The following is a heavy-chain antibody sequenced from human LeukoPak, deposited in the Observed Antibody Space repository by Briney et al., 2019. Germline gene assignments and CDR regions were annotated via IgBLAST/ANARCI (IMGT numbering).Heavy chain of an antibody. D-gene: IGHD6-19*01. Sequence: ASVKVSCKASGYTFTSYGISWVRQAPGQGLKWMGWISAYNGNTNYAQKLQGRVTMTTDTSTSTAYMELRSLRSDDTAVYYCARAIAVAGTRGLGDYWGQGTLVTVSS. CDR3: ARAIAVAGTRGLGDY. J-gene: IGHJ4*02. CDR1: GYTFTSYG. CDR2: ISAYNGNT. V-gene: IGHV1-18*01.